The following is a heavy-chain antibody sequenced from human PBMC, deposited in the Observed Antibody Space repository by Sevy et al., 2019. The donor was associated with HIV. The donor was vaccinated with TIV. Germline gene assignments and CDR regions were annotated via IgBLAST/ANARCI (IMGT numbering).Heavy chain of an antibody. J-gene: IGHJ4*02. Sequence: QLGGSLRLSCAASGFNFSNYAMSWVRQAPGKGLEWVSVISFSGSDTYYADSVKGRFTISRDNSKNTLYLQMNTLRAEDTAVYYCARDRVSGSYYAGDFDYWGQGTLVTVSS. CDR2: ISFSGSDT. CDR3: ARDRVSGSYYAGDFDY. V-gene: IGHV3-23*01. D-gene: IGHD1-26*01. CDR1: GFNFSNYA.